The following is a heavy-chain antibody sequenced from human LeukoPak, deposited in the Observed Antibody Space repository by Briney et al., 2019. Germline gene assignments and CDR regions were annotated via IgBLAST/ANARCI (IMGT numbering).Heavy chain of an antibody. CDR3: ARESTTVTIDS. CDR1: GFTFSYYG. CDR2: ISYDGSNK. D-gene: IGHD4-17*01. V-gene: IGHV3-30*03. Sequence: GRSLRLSCSASGFTFSYYGMHWVRQAPGKGLEWVAVISYDGSNKYYIDSAKGRFTISRDNSKNTLYLQMNSLRADDTAVYYCARESTTVTIDSWGQGTLVTVSS. J-gene: IGHJ4*02.